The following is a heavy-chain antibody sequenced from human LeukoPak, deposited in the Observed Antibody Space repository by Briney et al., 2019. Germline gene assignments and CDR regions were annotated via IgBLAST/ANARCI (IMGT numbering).Heavy chain of an antibody. D-gene: IGHD2-2*01. CDR1: GYTFTGYY. J-gene: IGHJ5*02. CDR2: INPNSGGT. Sequence: GASVKVSCKASGYTFTGYYMHWVRQAPGQGLEWMGWINPNSGGTNYAQKFQGRVTMTRDTSISTAYMELSSLRSEDTAVYYCARSADCSSTSCINWFDPWGQGTLVTVSS. CDR3: ARSADCSSTSCINWFDP. V-gene: IGHV1-2*02.